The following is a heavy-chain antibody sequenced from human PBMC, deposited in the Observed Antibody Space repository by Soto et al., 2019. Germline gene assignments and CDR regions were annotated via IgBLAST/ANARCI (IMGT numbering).Heavy chain of an antibody. CDR3: ARGTVTSGRWFGP. Sequence: QVHLVQSGTEVKEPGASVKVSCKASASTFTGYTINWVRQGPGQGLEWMGWISTFNGNTKYAGNFGGRATMTTNTSTTTAYMELTSLPFDAAAVYFCARGTVTSGRWFGPWGQGTLVSVSS. CDR2: ISTFNGNT. J-gene: IGHJ5*02. V-gene: IGHV1-18*04. D-gene: IGHD4-17*01. CDR1: ASTFTGYT.